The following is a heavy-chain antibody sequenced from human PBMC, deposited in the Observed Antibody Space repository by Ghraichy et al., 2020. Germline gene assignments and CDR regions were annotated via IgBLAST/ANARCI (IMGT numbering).Heavy chain of an antibody. CDR2: IYYSGST. CDR3: ARHFRAARPPLYYFDY. V-gene: IGHV4-39*07. D-gene: IGHD6-6*01. CDR1: GGSISSSSYY. Sequence: SQTLSLTCTVSGGSISSSSYYWGWIRQPPGKGLEWIGSIYYSGSTYYNPSLKSRVTISVDTSKNQFSLKLSSVTAADTAVYYCARHFRAARPPLYYFDYWGQGTLVTVSS. J-gene: IGHJ4*02.